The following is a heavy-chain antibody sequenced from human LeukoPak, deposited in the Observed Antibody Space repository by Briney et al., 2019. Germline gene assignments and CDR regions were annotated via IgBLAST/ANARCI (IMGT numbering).Heavy chain of an antibody. CDR1: GFTFSSYS. CDR3: ARGNQVRDY. D-gene: IGHD2-2*01. J-gene: IGHJ4*02. V-gene: IGHV3-48*01. Sequence: GGSLRLSCAASGFTFSSYSMNWVRQAPGKGLEWVSYISSSSSTIYYADSVKGRFTISRDNAKNSLFLQMNSLRVEDTAVYYCARGNQVRDYWGQGTLVTVSS. CDR2: ISSSSSTI.